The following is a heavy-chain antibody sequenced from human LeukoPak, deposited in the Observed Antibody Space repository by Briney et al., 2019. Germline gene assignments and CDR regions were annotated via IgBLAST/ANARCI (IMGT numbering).Heavy chain of an antibody. J-gene: IGHJ6*02. CDR1: GFTFSDYY. V-gene: IGHV3-11*01. D-gene: IGHD3-22*01. Sequence: GGSLRLSCAASGFTFSDYYMSWIRQAPGKGLEWVSYISSSGSTIYYADSVKGRFTISRDNAKNSLYLQMNSLRAEDTAVYYCARGRGSPDSSGPDYYYYGMDVWGQGTTVTVSS. CDR2: ISSSGSTI. CDR3: ARGRGSPDSSGPDYYYYGMDV.